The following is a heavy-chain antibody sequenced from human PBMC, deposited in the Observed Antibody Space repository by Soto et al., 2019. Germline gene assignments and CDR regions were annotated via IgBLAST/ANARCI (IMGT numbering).Heavy chain of an antibody. Sequence: QVQLVESGGGVVQPGRSLRLSCAASGFTFSSYAMHWVRQAPGKGLEWVAVISYDGSNKYYADSVKGRFTISRDNSKNTXHRQMNSLRAEDTAVYYCARDKRDLRFLEWSYYFDFWGQGTLVTVSS. V-gene: IGHV3-30-3*01. CDR1: GFTFSSYA. D-gene: IGHD3-3*01. CDR3: ARDKRDLRFLEWSYYFDF. CDR2: ISYDGSNK. J-gene: IGHJ4*02.